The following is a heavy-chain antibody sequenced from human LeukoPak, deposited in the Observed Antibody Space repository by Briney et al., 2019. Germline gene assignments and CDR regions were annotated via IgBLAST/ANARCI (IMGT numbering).Heavy chain of an antibody. CDR1: GGSISSSSYY. D-gene: IGHD5-24*01. V-gene: IGHV4-39*07. CDR3: ARAGGYNALDY. Sequence: PSETLSLTCTVSGGSISSSSYYWGWIRQPPGKGLEWIGSIYYSGSTNYNPSLKSRVTISVDTSKNQFSLKLSSVTAADTAVYYCARAGGYNALDYWGQGTLVTVSS. CDR2: IYYSGST. J-gene: IGHJ4*02.